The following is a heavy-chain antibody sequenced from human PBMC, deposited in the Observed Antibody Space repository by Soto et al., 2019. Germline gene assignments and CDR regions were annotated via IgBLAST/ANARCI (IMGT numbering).Heavy chain of an antibody. V-gene: IGHV4-59*01. Sequence: PSETLSLTCSVSGGSISSYYWSWIRQPPGKGLEWVGYIYNSGSTKYNPSLKSRVTISLDTSKNQFSLRLSSVTAADTAVYFCARGNYYDSSDFYFGMGTYFFDCWGQGTLVTVSS. J-gene: IGHJ4*02. CDR1: GGSISSYY. CDR2: IYNSGST. D-gene: IGHD3-22*01. CDR3: ARGNYYDSSDFYFGMGTYFFDC.